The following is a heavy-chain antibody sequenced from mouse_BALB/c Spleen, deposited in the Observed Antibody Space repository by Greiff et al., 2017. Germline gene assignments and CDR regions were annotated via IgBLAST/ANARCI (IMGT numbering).Heavy chain of an antibody. J-gene: IGHJ1*01. Sequence: EVKLVESGAELVKPGASVKLSCTASGFNIKDTYMHWVKQRPEQGLEWIGRIDPANGNTKYDPKFQGKATITADTSSNTAYLQLSSLTSEDTAVYYCARPYYGNSYWYFDVWGAGTTVTVSS. CDR2: IDPANGNT. CDR3: ARPYYGNSYWYFDV. D-gene: IGHD2-10*01. CDR1: GFNIKDTY. V-gene: IGHV14-3*02.